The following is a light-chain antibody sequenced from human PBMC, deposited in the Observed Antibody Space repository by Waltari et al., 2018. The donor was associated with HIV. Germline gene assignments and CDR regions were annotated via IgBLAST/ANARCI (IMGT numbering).Light chain of an antibody. CDR2: DAS. Sequence: IVLSQSPATLSLSPGERATLSCRASQSVRSYLAWYQQKPGQAPRLLIYDASNRATGIPARFSGSGSGTDFTLTISSLEPEDFAVYYCQQRSNWPLTFGGGTKVEIK. CDR3: QQRSNWPLT. V-gene: IGKV3-11*01. J-gene: IGKJ4*01. CDR1: QSVRSY.